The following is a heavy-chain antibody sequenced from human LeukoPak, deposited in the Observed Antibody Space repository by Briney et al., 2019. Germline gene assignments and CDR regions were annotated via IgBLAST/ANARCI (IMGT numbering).Heavy chain of an antibody. CDR3: ASLGAFRS. V-gene: IGHV4-39*01. CDR1: GVSVSSSSYY. Sequence: SETLSLTCTVSGVSVSSSSYYWGWIPQPPGQGLEWIGSISYSGTNYNNPSLKRRVIISIDTSNNQFSLLLTSVTAADAAMYYCASLGAFRSWGQGTLVTVSS. CDR2: ISYSGTN. J-gene: IGHJ5*02. D-gene: IGHD3-16*01.